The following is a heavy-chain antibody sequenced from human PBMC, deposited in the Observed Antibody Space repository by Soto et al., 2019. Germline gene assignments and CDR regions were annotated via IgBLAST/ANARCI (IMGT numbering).Heavy chain of an antibody. D-gene: IGHD3-3*01. V-gene: IGHV4-59*01. CDR1: GGSISSYY. J-gene: IGHJ5*02. CDR3: ARGGNAYYDFWSGYYSNWFDP. Sequence: SETLSLTCTVSGGSISSYYWSWIRQPPGKGLEWIGYIYYSGSTNYNPSLKSRVTISVDTSKNQFSLKLSSVTAADTAVYYCARGGNAYYDFWSGYYSNWFDPWGQGTLVTVSS. CDR2: IYYSGST.